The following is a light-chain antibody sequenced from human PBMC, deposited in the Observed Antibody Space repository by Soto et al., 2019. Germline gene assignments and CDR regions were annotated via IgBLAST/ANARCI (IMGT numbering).Light chain of an antibody. V-gene: IGKV3D-15*01. CDR3: QQFGDWPS. CDR2: DSS. J-gene: IGKJ1*01. CDR1: QSVSSH. Sequence: EIRMTQSPATLSVSPGDKATLSCRASQSVSSHVVWYQQKPGQAPRLLISDSSTRAPGIPARLSGSGSGTEFTLTISSLQSDDFAVYYCQQFGDWPSFGLGTKVDIK.